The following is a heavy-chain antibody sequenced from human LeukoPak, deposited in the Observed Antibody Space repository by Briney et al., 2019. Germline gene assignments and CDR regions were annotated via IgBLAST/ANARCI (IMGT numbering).Heavy chain of an antibody. D-gene: IGHD1-20*01. Sequence: GSLRLSCAASGFTFSIYPMSWVRQAPGKGLEWVSSISGSGGYAYYANSVKGRFITSRDNSKNTLYLQMNSLRAEDTAVYYCARDRYNWDGDFDYWGQGTLVTVSS. V-gene: IGHV3-23*01. CDR1: GFTFSIYP. CDR3: ARDRYNWDGDFDY. J-gene: IGHJ4*02. CDR2: ISGSGGYA.